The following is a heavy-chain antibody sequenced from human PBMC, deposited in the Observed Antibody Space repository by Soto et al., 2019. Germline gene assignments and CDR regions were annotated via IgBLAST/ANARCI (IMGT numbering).Heavy chain of an antibody. D-gene: IGHD2-15*01. Sequence: AAAKVSCKASGYTFTTYGFNWVRQAPGQGLERMGWISPYNGDTNYAQNFQGRVTLTTDTSTSTAYMELRSLTSDDTAVYYCARTPRAQMIVLEAATRFDYWGQGTLVTVSS. CDR2: ISPYNGDT. V-gene: IGHV1-18*04. CDR3: ARTPRAQMIVLEAATRFDY. CDR1: GYTFTTYG. J-gene: IGHJ4*02.